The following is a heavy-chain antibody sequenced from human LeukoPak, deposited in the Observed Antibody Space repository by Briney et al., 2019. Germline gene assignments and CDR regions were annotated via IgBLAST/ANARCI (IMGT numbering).Heavy chain of an antibody. CDR2: IYSGGST. V-gene: IGHV3-66*01. J-gene: IGHJ4*02. Sequence: PGGSLRLSCAASGFTFSSFGIHWVRQAPGKGLEWVSLIYSGGSTYYADSVKGRFTISRDNSENTLYFQMNSLTAEDTAVYYCAKGSKRYLDYWGQGTLVTVSS. CDR1: GFTFSSFG. CDR3: AKGSKRYLDY.